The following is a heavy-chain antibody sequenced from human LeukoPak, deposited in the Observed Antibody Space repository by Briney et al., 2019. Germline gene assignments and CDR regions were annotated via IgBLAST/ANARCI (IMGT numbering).Heavy chain of an antibody. Sequence: GGTLTLTCAASGFTFSSYSMNWVRQAPGKGLEWVASISSSSSYKYYADSVKGRFTISRDNAKNSLYLQMNSLRAEDTAVYYCARGEYSSSSIALDPWGQGTLVTVSS. CDR1: GFTFSSYS. J-gene: IGHJ5*02. CDR3: ARGEYSSSSIALDP. CDR2: ISSSSSYK. V-gene: IGHV3-21*01. D-gene: IGHD6-6*01.